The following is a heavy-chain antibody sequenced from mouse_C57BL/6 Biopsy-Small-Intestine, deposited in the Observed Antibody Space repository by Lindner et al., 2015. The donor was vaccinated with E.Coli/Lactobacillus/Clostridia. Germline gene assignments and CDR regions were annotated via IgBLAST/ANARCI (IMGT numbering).Heavy chain of an antibody. V-gene: IGHV1-54*01. Sequence: VQLQESGAELVRPGTSVKVSCKASGYAFTNYLIEWVKQRPGQGLEWIGVINPGSGGTNYNEKFKGKATLTADKSSSTAYMQLSSLTSEDSAVYFCARKKANWGYAMDYWGQGTSVTVSP. CDR1: GYAFTNYL. CDR3: ARKKANWGYAMDY. D-gene: IGHD4-1*01. CDR2: INPGSGGT. J-gene: IGHJ4*01.